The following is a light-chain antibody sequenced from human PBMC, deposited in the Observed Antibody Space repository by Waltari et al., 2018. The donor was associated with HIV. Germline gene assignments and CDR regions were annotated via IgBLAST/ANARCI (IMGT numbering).Light chain of an antibody. J-gene: IGKJ4*01. V-gene: IGKV1-39*01. CDR2: AAS. CDR1: QSISSY. CDR3: QQSYSTPVT. Sequence: DIQITQSPSSLSASVGDRVTITCRASQSISSYLNWYQQKPGKAPKVLIYAASSLQSGVPSRFSGSGSGTDFTLTISSLQPEDFATYYCQQSYSTPVTFGGGTKVEIK.